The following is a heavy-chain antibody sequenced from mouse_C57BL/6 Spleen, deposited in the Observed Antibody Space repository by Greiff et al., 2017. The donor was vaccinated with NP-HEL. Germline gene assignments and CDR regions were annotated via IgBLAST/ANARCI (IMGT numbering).Heavy chain of an antibody. CDR3: ARHDYDAYAMDY. CDR2: ISSGGSYT. CDR1: GFTFSSYG. Sequence: EVQVVESGGDLVKPGGSLKLSCAASGFTFSSYGMSWVRQTPDKRLEWVATISSGGSYTYYPDSVKGRFTISSDNAKNTLYLQMSSLKSEDTAMYYCARHDYDAYAMDYWGQGTSVTVSS. J-gene: IGHJ4*01. D-gene: IGHD2-4*01. V-gene: IGHV5-6*01.